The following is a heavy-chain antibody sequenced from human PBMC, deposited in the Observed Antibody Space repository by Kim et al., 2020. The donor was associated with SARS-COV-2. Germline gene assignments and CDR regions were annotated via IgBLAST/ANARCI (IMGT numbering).Heavy chain of an antibody. CDR3: ARDEVGYKTHYGMDV. Sequence: SETLYLTCTVSGGSISSYYWSWIRQPPGKGLEWIGYIYYSGSTNYNPSLKSRVTISVDTSKNQFSLKLSSVTAADTAVYYCARDEVGYKTHYGMDVWGQGTTVTVSS. D-gene: IGHD1-20*01. J-gene: IGHJ6*02. V-gene: IGHV4-59*01. CDR1: GGSISSYY. CDR2: IYYSGST.